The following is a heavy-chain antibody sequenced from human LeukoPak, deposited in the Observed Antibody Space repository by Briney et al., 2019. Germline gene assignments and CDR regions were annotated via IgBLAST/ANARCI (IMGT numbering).Heavy chain of an antibody. D-gene: IGHD6-13*01. CDR3: ARHEWGAAAARKFDY. CDR1: GGSISSNIDY. CDR2: IYYSGST. J-gene: IGHJ4*02. V-gene: IGHV4-39*01. Sequence: SETLSLTCTVSGGSISSNIDYWGWIRQPPGKGLEWIGSIYYSGSTYYNPSLKSRVTISVDTSKNQFSLKVSPVTAADTAVYYCARHEWGAAAARKFDYWGQGTLVTVSS.